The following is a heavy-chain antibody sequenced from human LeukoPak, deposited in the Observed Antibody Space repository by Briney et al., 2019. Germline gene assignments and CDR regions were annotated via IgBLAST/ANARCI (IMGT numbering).Heavy chain of an antibody. CDR3: ARDDYYDSSGYFFFSR. CDR1: GYTFTSYY. Sequence: VASVKASCKASGYTFTSYYMHWVRQAPGQGLEWMGIINPSGGSTSYAQKFQGRVTMTRDMSTSTVYMELSSLRSEDTAVYYCARDDYYDSSGYFFFSRWGQGTLVTVSS. CDR2: INPSGGST. J-gene: IGHJ4*02. V-gene: IGHV1-46*01. D-gene: IGHD3-22*01.